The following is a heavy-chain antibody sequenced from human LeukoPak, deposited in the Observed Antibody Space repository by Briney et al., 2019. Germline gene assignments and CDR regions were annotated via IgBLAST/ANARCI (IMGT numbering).Heavy chain of an antibody. CDR1: GFTFSSYG. V-gene: IGHV3-30*18. D-gene: IGHD1-26*01. J-gene: IGHJ4*02. CDR3: AKALGVGANNDGDH. CDR2: ISYDGSKK. Sequence: PGGSLRLSCAASGFTFSSYGMHWVRQAPGKGLEWVAVISYDGSKKYYADSVKGRFTISRDNSKNTLYLQMNSLRAEDTAVYYCAKALGVGANNDGDHWGQGTLVTVSS.